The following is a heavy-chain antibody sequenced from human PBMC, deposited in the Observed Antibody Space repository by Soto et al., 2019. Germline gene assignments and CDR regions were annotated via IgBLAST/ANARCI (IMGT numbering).Heavy chain of an antibody. J-gene: IGHJ4*02. CDR3: AXGPWYYDFWSGYPLFDY. V-gene: IGHV3-30-3*01. CDR1: GFTFSSYA. CDR2: ISYDGSNK. D-gene: IGHD3-3*01. Sequence: GESLRLSCAASGFTFSSYAMHWVRQAPGEGLEWVAVISYDGSNKYCADSVKGRFTISRDNSKNTLYLQMNSLRAEDTAVYYCAXGPWYYDFWSGYPLFDYWGQGTLVTVSS.